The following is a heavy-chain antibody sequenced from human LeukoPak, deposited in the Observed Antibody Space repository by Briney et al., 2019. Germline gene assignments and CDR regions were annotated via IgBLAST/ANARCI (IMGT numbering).Heavy chain of an antibody. J-gene: IGHJ4*02. CDR3: ARVPGTFTFFDY. V-gene: IGHV4-39*02. CDR1: GGSISSSSYY. Sequence: SETLSLTCTVSGGSISSSSYYWGWIRQPPGKGLEWTGTIYYSGSTYYNPSLKTRLTISVDTSKNHFSLRLSSVTAADTAVYYCARVPGTFTFFDYWGQGTLVTVSS. D-gene: IGHD3-10*01. CDR2: IYYSGST.